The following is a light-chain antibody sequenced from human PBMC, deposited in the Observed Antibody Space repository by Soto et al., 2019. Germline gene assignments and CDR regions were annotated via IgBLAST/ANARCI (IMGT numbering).Light chain of an antibody. CDR2: DVS. CDR1: SSDVGGYNY. J-gene: IGLJ1*01. Sequence: QSVLTQPASVSGSPGQSITISCTGTSSDVGGYNYVSWYQQHPGKAPKLMIYDVSNRPSGVSNRFSGSKSGNTASLTISGLQAEDEADYYCSSYTSSSTPSWVFGTGTKVTVL. V-gene: IGLV2-14*01. CDR3: SSYTSSSTPSWV.